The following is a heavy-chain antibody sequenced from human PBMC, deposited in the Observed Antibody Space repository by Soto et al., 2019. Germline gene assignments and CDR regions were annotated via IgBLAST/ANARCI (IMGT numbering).Heavy chain of an antibody. CDR3: ARGSNYYDILTGYYYYYGMDV. J-gene: IGHJ6*02. CDR2: MNPNSGNT. Sequence: QVQLVQSGAEVKKPGASVKVSCKASGYTFTSYDINWVRQATGQGLEWMGWMNPNSGNTGYAQKFQGRVTMTRNTSISTAYMELSSLRSEDTAVYYCARGSNYYDILTGYYYYYGMDVWGQGTTVTVSS. D-gene: IGHD3-9*01. CDR1: GYTFTSYD. V-gene: IGHV1-8*01.